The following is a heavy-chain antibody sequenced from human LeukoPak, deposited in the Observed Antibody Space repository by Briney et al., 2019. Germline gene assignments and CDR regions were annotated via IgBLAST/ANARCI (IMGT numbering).Heavy chain of an antibody. V-gene: IGHV1-18*01. CDR2: ISAYNGNT. J-gene: IGHJ3*02. CDR1: GGTFSSYA. Sequence: ASVKVSCKASGGTFSSYAISWVRQAPGQGLEWMGWISAYNGNTNYAQKLQGRVTMTTDTSTSTAYMELRSLRSDDTAVYYCARDLDIRGAFDIWGQGTMVTVSS. D-gene: IGHD3-9*01. CDR3: ARDLDIRGAFDI.